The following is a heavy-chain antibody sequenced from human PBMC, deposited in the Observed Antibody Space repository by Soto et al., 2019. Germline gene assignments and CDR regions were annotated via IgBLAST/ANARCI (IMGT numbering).Heavy chain of an antibody. CDR2: ISGSGGST. Sequence: PGGSLRLSCAASGFTFSSYAMSWVRQAPGKGLEWVSAISGSGGSTYYADSVKGRFTISRDNSKNTLYLQMNSLRAEDTAVYYCANDPYDSPLITYYYYGMDVWGQGTTVTVSS. J-gene: IGHJ6*02. V-gene: IGHV3-23*01. CDR1: GFTFSSYA. CDR3: ANDPYDSPLITYYYYGMDV. D-gene: IGHD3-10*01.